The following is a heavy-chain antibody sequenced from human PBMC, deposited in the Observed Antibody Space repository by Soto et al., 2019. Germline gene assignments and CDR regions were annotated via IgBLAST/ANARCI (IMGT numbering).Heavy chain of an antibody. V-gene: IGHV3-23*01. Sequence: PGGSLRLSCAASGFTFSSYAMSWVRQAPGKGLEWVSAISGSGNNTYYADSVKGRFTISRDNSKNTLYLQMNSLRAEDAAVYYCAKRVSGWYFGMDVWGQGTTVTGSS. CDR3: AKRVSGWYFGMDV. CDR1: GFTFSSYA. CDR2: ISGSGNNT. J-gene: IGHJ6*02. D-gene: IGHD6-19*01.